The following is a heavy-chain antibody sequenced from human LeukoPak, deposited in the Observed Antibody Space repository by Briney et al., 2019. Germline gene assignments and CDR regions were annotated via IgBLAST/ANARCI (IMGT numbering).Heavy chain of an antibody. D-gene: IGHD4-17*01. CDR2: ISYDGSNK. Sequence: GGSLRLSCAASGFTFSSYGMHWVRQAPGKGLEWVAVISYDGSNKYYADSVKGRFTISRDNSKNTLYLQMNSLRAEDTAVYYCARDPATTVTTYAYWGQGTLVTVSS. CDR3: ARDPATTVTTYAY. J-gene: IGHJ4*02. V-gene: IGHV3-30*03. CDR1: GFTFSSYG.